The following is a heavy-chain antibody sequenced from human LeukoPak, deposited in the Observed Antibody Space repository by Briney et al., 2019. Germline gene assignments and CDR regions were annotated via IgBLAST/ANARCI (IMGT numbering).Heavy chain of an antibody. V-gene: IGHV1-2*02. Sequence: ASVKVSCKASGYTFTGYYMHWVRQAPGQGLEWMGWINPNSGGTNYAQKFRGRVTMTRDTSISTAYMELSRLRSDDTAVYYCAREYYYEAINAFDIWGQGTMVTVSS. D-gene: IGHD3-22*01. CDR3: AREYYYEAINAFDI. CDR1: GYTFTGYY. CDR2: INPNSGGT. J-gene: IGHJ3*02.